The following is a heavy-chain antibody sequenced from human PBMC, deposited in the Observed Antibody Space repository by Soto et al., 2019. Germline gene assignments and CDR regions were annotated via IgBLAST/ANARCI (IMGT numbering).Heavy chain of an antibody. D-gene: IGHD2-2*01. J-gene: IGHJ5*02. CDR1: GFTFSSYE. CDR2: ISSSGSTI. Sequence: EVQLVESGGGLVQPGGSLRLSCAASGFTFSSYEMNWVRQAPGKGLEWVSYISSSGSTIYYADSVKGRFTISRDNAKNSLYLQMNSLRAEDTAVYYCARGVPAAAPYNNWFDPWGQGTLVTVSS. V-gene: IGHV3-48*03. CDR3: ARGVPAAAPYNNWFDP.